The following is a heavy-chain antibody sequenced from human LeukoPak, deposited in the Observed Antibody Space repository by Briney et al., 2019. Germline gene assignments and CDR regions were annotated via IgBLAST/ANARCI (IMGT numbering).Heavy chain of an antibody. CDR1: GYTFTSYY. CDR2: INPSGGST. CDR3: ARDPGVTMVRGVIPIEYYYYFYMDV. V-gene: IGHV1-46*01. J-gene: IGHJ6*03. D-gene: IGHD3-10*01. Sequence: ASVKVSCKASGYTFTSYYMHWVRQAPGQGLEWMGIINPSGGSTSYAQKFQGRVTMTRDTSTSTVYMELSSLRSEDTAVYYCARDPGVTMVRGVIPIEYYYYFYMDVWGKGTTVTVSS.